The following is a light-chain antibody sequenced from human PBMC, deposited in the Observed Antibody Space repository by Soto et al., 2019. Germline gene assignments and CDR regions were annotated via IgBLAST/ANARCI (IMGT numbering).Light chain of an antibody. Sequence: DIQMTQSPSSLSASVGDRVTITCRASQSISSYLNWYQQKPGKAPKLLIYAASSLQSGVPSRFSGSGSGTDFTLTISSLQPEDFGTYYCQQSYTSPVTFGGGTKVDIK. J-gene: IGKJ4*01. CDR1: QSISSY. V-gene: IGKV1-39*01. CDR3: QQSYTSPVT. CDR2: AAS.